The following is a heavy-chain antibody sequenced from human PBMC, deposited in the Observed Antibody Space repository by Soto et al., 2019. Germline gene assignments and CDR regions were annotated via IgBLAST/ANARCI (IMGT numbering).Heavy chain of an antibody. Sequence: QVQLVQSGAEVKKPGASVKVSCKASGYTFTNNDVSWVRQATGQGLEWMGWVNPGSGDTGYAQKFQGRLTMTRDISIATAYMELNSLTSDDTAIYYCARMDSFGSVNWFDPWGQGTLVTVSS. CDR3: ARMDSFGSVNWFDP. D-gene: IGHD5-18*01. J-gene: IGHJ5*02. V-gene: IGHV1-8*01. CDR2: VNPGSGDT. CDR1: GYTFTNND.